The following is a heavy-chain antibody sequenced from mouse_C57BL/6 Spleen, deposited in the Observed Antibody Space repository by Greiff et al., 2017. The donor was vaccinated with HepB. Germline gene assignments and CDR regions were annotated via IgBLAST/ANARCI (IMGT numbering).Heavy chain of an antibody. D-gene: IGHD2-5*01. CDR3: ARYYSNYEDYFDY. CDR2: INPGSGGT. CDR1: GYAFTNYL. V-gene: IGHV1-54*01. J-gene: IGHJ2*01. Sequence: QVQLQQSGAELVRSGTSVKVSCKASGYAFTNYLIEWVKQRPGQGLEWIGVINPGSGGTNYNEKFKGKATLTADKSSSTAYMQLSSLTSEDSAVYFCARYYSNYEDYFDYWGQGTTLTVSS.